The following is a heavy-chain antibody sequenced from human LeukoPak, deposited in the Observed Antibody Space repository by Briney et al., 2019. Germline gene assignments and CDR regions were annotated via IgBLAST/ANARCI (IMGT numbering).Heavy chain of an antibody. J-gene: IGHJ4*02. V-gene: IGHV4-59*01. D-gene: IGHD3-10*01. CDR1: GASINTYY. CDR2: IYYSGTT. Sequence: VKPSETLSLTCTVSGASINTYYWSWIRQPPGKGLEWIGYIYYSGTTSYNPSLKTRVTISIDTSKNQFSLKLSSVTAADTAVYYCARVLRPMASQYYFDYWGQGSLVTVSS. CDR3: ARVLRPMASQYYFDY.